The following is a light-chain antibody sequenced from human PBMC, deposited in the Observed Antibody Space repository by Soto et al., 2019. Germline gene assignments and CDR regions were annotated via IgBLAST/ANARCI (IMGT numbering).Light chain of an antibody. CDR3: QQRYNYPRT. CDR1: QGIASY. CDR2: AAS. J-gene: IGKJ1*01. V-gene: IGKV1-9*01. Sequence: DIQLTQSPSFLSASVGDRITITCRASQGIASYLAWFQQKPGKAPELLIFAASTLRGGVPSRFSGSGSVTDYALTISSLQPEDFATYSCQQRYNYPRTFGQGTKVDLK.